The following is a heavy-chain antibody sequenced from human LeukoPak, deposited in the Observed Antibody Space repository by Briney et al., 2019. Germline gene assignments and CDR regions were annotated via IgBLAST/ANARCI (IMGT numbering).Heavy chain of an antibody. CDR1: GGSISSSSYY. Sequence: KSSETLSLTCTVSGGSISSSSYYWGWIRQPPGKGLEWIGSIYYSGSTYYNPSLKSRVTISVDTSKNQFSLKLSSVTAADTAVYYCARARISRPFDYWGQGTLVTVSS. J-gene: IGHJ4*02. V-gene: IGHV4-39*07. CDR3: ARARISRPFDY. D-gene: IGHD2/OR15-2a*01. CDR2: IYYSGST.